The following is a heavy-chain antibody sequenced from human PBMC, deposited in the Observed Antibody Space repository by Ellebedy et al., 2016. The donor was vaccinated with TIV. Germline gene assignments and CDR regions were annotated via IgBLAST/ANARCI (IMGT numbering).Heavy chain of an antibody. Sequence: SETLSLXXTVSGGSFSSYYWSWIRQSAGKGLEWIGRIFMSGSTSYNPSLKNRVTMSVDASTSQLSLNLSSVTAADTAVYYCARNRNCASSVCYTRGFNPWGQGTLVTVSS. CDR3: ARNRNCASSVCYTRGFNP. CDR2: IFMSGST. V-gene: IGHV4-4*07. J-gene: IGHJ5*02. D-gene: IGHD2-2*02. CDR1: GGSFSSYY.